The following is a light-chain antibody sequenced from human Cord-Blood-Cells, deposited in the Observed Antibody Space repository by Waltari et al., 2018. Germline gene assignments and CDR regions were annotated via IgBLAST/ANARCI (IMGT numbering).Light chain of an antibody. Sequence: EIVLTQSPGTLSLSPGERATLSCRASPSVSSSYLAWYQQKPGQAPRLLIYGASSRATGIPDRFSGSGSGTDFTLTISRLEPEDFAVYYCQQYGSSPVSFGQGTKLEIK. CDR2: GAS. CDR3: QQYGSSPVS. CDR1: PSVSSSY. J-gene: IGKJ2*03. V-gene: IGKV3-20*01.